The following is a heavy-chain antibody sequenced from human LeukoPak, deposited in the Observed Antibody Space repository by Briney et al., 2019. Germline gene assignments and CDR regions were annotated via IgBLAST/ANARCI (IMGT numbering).Heavy chain of an antibody. J-gene: IGHJ6*02. Sequence: GGSLRLSCAASGFTFSSYWMSWVRQAPGKGLEWVANIKQDGSEKYYVDSVKGRFTISRDNAKNSLYLQMNSLRAEDTAVYYCARAEGYSGYEYYYYYGMDVWGQGTTVTVSS. V-gene: IGHV3-7*04. CDR2: IKQDGSEK. D-gene: IGHD5-12*01. CDR3: ARAEGYSGYEYYYYYGMDV. CDR1: GFTFSSYW.